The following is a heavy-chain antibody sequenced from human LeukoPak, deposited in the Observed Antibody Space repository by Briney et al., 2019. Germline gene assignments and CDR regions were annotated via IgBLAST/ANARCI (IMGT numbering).Heavy chain of an antibody. D-gene: IGHD6-19*01. Sequence: VASVKVSCKASGGTLSSYAISWVRQAPGQGLEWMGGIIPIFGTANYAQKFQGRVTITADKSTSTAYMELSSLRSEDTAVYYCARSYLAGTGYYFDYWGQGTLVTVSS. CDR1: GGTLSSYA. V-gene: IGHV1-69*06. CDR2: IIPIFGTA. CDR3: ARSYLAGTGYYFDY. J-gene: IGHJ4*02.